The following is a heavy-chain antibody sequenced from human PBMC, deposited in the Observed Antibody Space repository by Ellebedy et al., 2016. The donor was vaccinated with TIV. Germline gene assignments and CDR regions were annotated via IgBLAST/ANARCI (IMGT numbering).Heavy chain of an antibody. V-gene: IGHV5-51*01. J-gene: IGHJ3*01. CDR2: IYPGDSDT. Sequence: GGSLRLSXKGSGYTFNRYWIAWVRQMPGRGLEWMGIIYPGDSDTRYRPSFRGQVTISVDKSTSTAYLQWRRLKASDTAMYFCARMSSIDGFDVWGQGTMVTVSS. CDR3: ARMSSIDGFDV. D-gene: IGHD6-6*01. CDR1: GYTFNRYW.